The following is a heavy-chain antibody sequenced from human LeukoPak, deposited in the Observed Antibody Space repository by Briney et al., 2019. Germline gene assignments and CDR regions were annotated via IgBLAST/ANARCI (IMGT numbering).Heavy chain of an antibody. Sequence: PSETLSLTCTVSGGSISIYYWTWIRQPAGKGLEWIGRIYTSGSTNYNPSLKSRVTMSVDTSKNQFSLKLSSVTAADTAVYYCARHSNNYYDILTAIRTAGYFDYWGQGTLVTVSS. V-gene: IGHV4-4*07. CDR1: GGSISIYY. CDR2: IYTSGST. J-gene: IGHJ4*02. D-gene: IGHD3-9*01. CDR3: ARHSNNYYDILTAIRTAGYFDY.